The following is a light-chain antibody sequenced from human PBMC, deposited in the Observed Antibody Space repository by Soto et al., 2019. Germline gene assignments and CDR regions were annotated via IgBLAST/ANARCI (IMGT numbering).Light chain of an antibody. Sequence: QSALTQPASVSGSPGQSITISCTGTSSDVGGYNYVSWYQQHPSKAPKLMIYDVSNRPSGVSNRFSGSKSGNTASLTISGLQAEDEADYYCSSYTSSNTLYVFGTGTKLTVL. V-gene: IGLV2-14*01. CDR2: DVS. CDR3: SSYTSSNTLYV. CDR1: SSDVGGYNY. J-gene: IGLJ1*01.